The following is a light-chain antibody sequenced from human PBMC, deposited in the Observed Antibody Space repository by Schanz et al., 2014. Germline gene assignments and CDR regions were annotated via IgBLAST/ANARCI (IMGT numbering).Light chain of an antibody. CDR1: QSLNSNY. CDR2: DAS. CDR3: QQYNSYSPRYT. Sequence: EIVMTQSPGTLSLSPGERATLSCRGSQSLNSNYLAWYQHKPGQAPRLLIYDASDRATGIPDRFSGSGSGTDFTLTISSLQPDDFATYYCQQYNSYSPRYTFGQGTKLEIK. V-gene: IGKV3-20*01. J-gene: IGKJ2*01.